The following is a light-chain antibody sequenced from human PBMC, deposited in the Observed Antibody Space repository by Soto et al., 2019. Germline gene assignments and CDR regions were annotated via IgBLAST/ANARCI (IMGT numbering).Light chain of an antibody. Sequence: QSALTQSASVSGSPGQSITISCAGFSNDVGNYNLVSWYQQHPGKAPKVIIYEGTTWPSGVSNRFSGSESGNTASLTISGLQAEDEADYYCCSYAGRSVIFGGGTKVTVL. CDR3: CSYAGRSVI. CDR2: EGT. J-gene: IGLJ2*01. V-gene: IGLV2-23*01. CDR1: SNDVGNYNL.